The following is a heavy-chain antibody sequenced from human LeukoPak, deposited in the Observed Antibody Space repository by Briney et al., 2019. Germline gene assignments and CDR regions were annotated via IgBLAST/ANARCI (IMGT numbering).Heavy chain of an antibody. CDR3: ARDPGGYDILTGYYIPPHKYYFDY. CDR2: ISGSSSYI. V-gene: IGHV3-21*01. D-gene: IGHD3-9*01. Sequence: PGGSLRLSCAASGFTFSSYSMNWVRQAPGKGLEWVSSISGSSSYIYYADSVKGRFTISRDNAKNSLYLQMNSLRAEDTAVYYCARDPGGYDILTGYYIPPHKYYFDYWGQGTLVTVSS. J-gene: IGHJ4*02. CDR1: GFTFSSYS.